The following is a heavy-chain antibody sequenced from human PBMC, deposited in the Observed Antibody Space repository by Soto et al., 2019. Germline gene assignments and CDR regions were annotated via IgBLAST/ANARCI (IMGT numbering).Heavy chain of an antibody. CDR2: ISSAGGT. J-gene: IGHJ4*02. CDR1: GITVTNCF. V-gene: IGHV3-66*01. CDR3: ARDELGGAYDFWH. D-gene: IGHD3-3*01. Sequence: EVQLVESGGGLVQPGGSLRLSCAASGITVTNCFMTWVRQAPGKGLEWVSVISSAGGTYYADSVKGRFTISRDNDRNTLYLQMNPLRAEDTAVYYCARDELGGAYDFWHGGQGTLVTVSS.